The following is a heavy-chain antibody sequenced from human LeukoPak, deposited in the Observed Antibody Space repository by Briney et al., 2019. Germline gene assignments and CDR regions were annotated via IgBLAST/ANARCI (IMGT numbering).Heavy chain of an antibody. D-gene: IGHD2-2*01. Sequence: GASVKVSCKASGYTFTSNGICWVRQGPRQGLEWMGWISAYNGNTNYAQKLQGRVTMTTDTSTSTAYMELRSLRADDTAVYYCARDISRGYCSSTSCYGDFDYWGQGTLVTVSS. J-gene: IGHJ4*02. CDR1: GYTFTSNG. CDR3: ARDISRGYCSSTSCYGDFDY. CDR2: ISAYNGNT. V-gene: IGHV1-18*01.